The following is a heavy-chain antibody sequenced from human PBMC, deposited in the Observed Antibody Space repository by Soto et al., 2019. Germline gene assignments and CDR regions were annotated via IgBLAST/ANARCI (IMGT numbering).Heavy chain of an antibody. CDR1: GYSFSTYG. CDR2: IDPSDSYN. V-gene: IGHV5-10-1*01. D-gene: IGHD6-25*01. CDR3: ARLGVAAAADIDY. J-gene: IGHJ4*02. Sequence: PGESLKISCKDSGYSFSTYGISWVRQMPGKGLEWMGTIDPSDSYNKYSPSFQGHVTISADKSISTAYLQWSSLKASDTAMYYCARLGVAAAADIDYWGQGTLVTVSS.